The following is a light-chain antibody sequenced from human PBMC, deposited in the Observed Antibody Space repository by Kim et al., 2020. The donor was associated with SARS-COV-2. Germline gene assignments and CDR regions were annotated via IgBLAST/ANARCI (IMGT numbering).Light chain of an antibody. CDR1: SSTIENKY. CDR3: GTWETNREI. J-gene: IGLJ2*01. V-gene: IGLV1-51*01. Sequence: PGQKVTISCSGTSSTIENKYISWYQQFSGRAPRLLIYDNHKRPSGIPARFSGSRSGTSATLAITGLQTGDGADYYCGTWETNREIFGGGTQLTVL. CDR2: DNH.